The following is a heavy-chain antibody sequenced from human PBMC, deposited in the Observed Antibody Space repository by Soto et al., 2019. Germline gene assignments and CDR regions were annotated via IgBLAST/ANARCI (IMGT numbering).Heavy chain of an antibody. CDR1: GGTFSSYA. J-gene: IGHJ5*02. D-gene: IGHD3-22*01. CDR3: ARDLKSSGYYYMGP. V-gene: IGHV1-69*13. CDR2: IIPIFGPA. Sequence: GASVKVSCKASGGTFSSYAISWVRQAPGQGLEWMGGIIPIFGPANYAQKFQGRVTITADESTSTAYMELSSLRSEDTAVYYCARDLKSSGYYYMGPWGQGTLVTVSS.